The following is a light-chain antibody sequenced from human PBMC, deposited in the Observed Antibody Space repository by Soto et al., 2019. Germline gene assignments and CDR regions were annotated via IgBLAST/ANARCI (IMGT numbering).Light chain of an antibody. CDR3: SSYTSSNTYV. CDR1: SSDVGSYNR. J-gene: IGLJ1*01. Sequence: QSVLTQPPSVSGSPGQSVAISCTGTSSDVGSYNRVSWYQQPPGTAPKVMIYEVSNRPSGVPDRFSGSKSGNTASLTISGLQAEYEADYYCSSYTSSNTYVFGNGTKVTVL. CDR2: EVS. V-gene: IGLV2-18*02.